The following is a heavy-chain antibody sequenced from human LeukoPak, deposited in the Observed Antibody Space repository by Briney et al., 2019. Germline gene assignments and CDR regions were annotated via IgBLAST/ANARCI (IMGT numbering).Heavy chain of an antibody. CDR2: INAGNGNT. V-gene: IGHV1-3*01. J-gene: IGHJ6*02. D-gene: IGHD3-22*01. CDR3: ARDQASYYYDSCGPQYYYYGMDV. Sequence: ASVKVSCKASGYTFTSYVMHWVRQAPGQRLEWMGWINAGNGNTKYSQKFQGRVTITRDTSASTAYMELSSLRSEDTAVYYCARDQASYYYDSCGPQYYYYGMDVWGQGTTVTVSS. CDR1: GYTFTSYV.